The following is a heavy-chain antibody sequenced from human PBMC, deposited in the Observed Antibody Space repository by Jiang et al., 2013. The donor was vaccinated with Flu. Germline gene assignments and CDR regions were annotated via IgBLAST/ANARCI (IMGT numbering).Heavy chain of an antibody. Sequence: PSLKSRVTISVDTSKNQFSLKLSSVTAADTAVYYCARWEEFSSSFDYWGQGTLVTVSS. V-gene: IGHV4-34*01. CDR3: ARWEEFSSSFDY. J-gene: IGHJ4*02. D-gene: IGHD6-6*01.